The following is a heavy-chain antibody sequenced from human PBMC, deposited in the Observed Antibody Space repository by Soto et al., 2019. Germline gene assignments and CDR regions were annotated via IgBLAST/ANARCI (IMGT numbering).Heavy chain of an antibody. CDR2: IYYSGST. D-gene: IGHD3-22*01. J-gene: IGHJ3*02. CDR3: ARDRARNDSSGYYYVLGAFDI. Sequence: SSETLSLTCTVSGGSISSGDYYWSWIRQPPGKGLEWIGYIYYSGSTYYNPSLKSRVTISVDTSKNQFSLKLSSVTAADTAVYYCARDRARNDSSGYYYVLGAFDIWGQGTMVTVSS. CDR1: GGSISSGDYY. V-gene: IGHV4-30-4*01.